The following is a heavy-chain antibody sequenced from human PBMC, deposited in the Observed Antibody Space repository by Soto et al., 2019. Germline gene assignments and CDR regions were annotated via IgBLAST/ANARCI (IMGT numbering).Heavy chain of an antibody. Sequence: QVQLVQSGAEVKKPGSSVKVSCKASGGTFSSYTISWVRQAPGQGLEWMGRIIPILGIANYAQKFQGRVPITAVNGTSTAYMELSSLRSEDTAVYYCAWSYYYDSSGYYGHYYGMDVWGQGTTVTVSS. CDR3: AWSYYYDSSGYYGHYYGMDV. CDR2: IIPILGIA. D-gene: IGHD3-22*01. J-gene: IGHJ6*02. CDR1: GGTFSSYT. V-gene: IGHV1-69*02.